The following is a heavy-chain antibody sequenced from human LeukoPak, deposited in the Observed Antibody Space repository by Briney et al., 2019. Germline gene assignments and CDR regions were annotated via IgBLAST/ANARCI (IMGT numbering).Heavy chain of an antibody. J-gene: IGHJ5*02. D-gene: IGHD3-22*01. V-gene: IGHV4-59*01. CDR3: AGSESSGLFARQDYFSWFDP. CDR2: IYYSGST. CDR1: GGSISSYY. Sequence: KSSETLSLTCTVSGGSISSYYWSWIRQPPGKGLEWIGYIYYSGSTNYNPSLKSRVTISVDTSKNQFSLKLSSVTAADTAVYYCAGSESSGLFARQDYFSWFDPWGQGTLVTVSS.